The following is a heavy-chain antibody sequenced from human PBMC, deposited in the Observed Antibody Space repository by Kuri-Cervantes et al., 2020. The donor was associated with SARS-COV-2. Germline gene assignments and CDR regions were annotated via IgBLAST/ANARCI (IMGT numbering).Heavy chain of an antibody. V-gene: IGHV3-23*01. CDR3: ARDYDFWSGNHYYYYGVGV. D-gene: IGHD3-3*01. CDR2: ISGSGGST. Sequence: GGSLRLSCAASGFTFSSYAMSWVRQAPGKGLEWVSAISGSGGSTYYADSVKGRFTISRDNSKNTLYLQMNSLRAEDTAVYYCARDYDFWSGNHYYYYGVGVWGQGTTVTVSS. CDR1: GFTFSSYA. J-gene: IGHJ6*02.